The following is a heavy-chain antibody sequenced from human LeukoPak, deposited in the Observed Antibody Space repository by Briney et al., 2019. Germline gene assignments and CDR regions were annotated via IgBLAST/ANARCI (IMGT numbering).Heavy chain of an antibody. Sequence: SETLSLTCTVSGGSISSSSYYWGWIRQPPGKGLEWIGSIYYSGSTYYNPSLKSRVTISVDTSKNQFSLKLSSVTAADTAVYYCARDPLRYDAFDIRGQGTMVTVSS. V-gene: IGHV4-39*02. CDR3: ARDPLRYDAFDI. CDR1: GGSISSSSYY. CDR2: IYYSGST. J-gene: IGHJ3*02. D-gene: IGHD4-17*01.